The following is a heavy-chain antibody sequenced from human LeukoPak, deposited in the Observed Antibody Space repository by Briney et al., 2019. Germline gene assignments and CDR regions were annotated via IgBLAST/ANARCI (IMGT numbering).Heavy chain of an antibody. J-gene: IGHJ6*02. CDR2: ISSSSSYI. CDR1: GFTFGSYT. D-gene: IGHD2-15*01. V-gene: IGHV3-21*01. Sequence: GGSLRLSCAASGFTFGSYTMNWVRQAPGKGLELVSSISSSSSYIYYADSVKGRLTISRDNAKNSLYLQMNSLRAEDTAVYYCARDPTPRYCSGGSCYTHYGMDVWGQGTTVTVSS. CDR3: ARDPTPRYCSGGSCYTHYGMDV.